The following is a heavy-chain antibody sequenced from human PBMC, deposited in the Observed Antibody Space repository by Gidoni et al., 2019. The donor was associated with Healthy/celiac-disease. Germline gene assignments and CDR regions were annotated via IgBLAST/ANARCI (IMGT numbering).Heavy chain of an antibody. CDR1: GFTFTNYA. V-gene: IGHV3-30-3*01. Sequence: ASGFTFTNYAMHWVRQAPDKGLEWVAVISYDGSDKYYADSVKGRFTIARDNSKNTLYLQMNSLRAEDTAVYYCARGADITIFEILDYWGQGTLVTVSS. CDR2: ISYDGSDK. D-gene: IGHD3-3*01. CDR3: ARGADITIFEILDY. J-gene: IGHJ4*02.